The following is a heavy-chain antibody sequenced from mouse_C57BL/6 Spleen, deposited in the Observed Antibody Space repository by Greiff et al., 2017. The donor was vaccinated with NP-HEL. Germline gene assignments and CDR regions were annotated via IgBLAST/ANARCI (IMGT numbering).Heavy chain of an antibody. CDR1: GYTFTSYW. Sequence: QVQLQQPGAELVKPGASVKVSCKASGYTFTSYWMHWVKQRPGQGLEWIGRIHPSDSDTNYNQKFKGKATLTVDKSSSTAYMQLSSLTSEDSAVYYWAIGGYGSSSAWFAYWGQGALVTVSA. V-gene: IGHV1-74*01. CDR2: IHPSDSDT. CDR3: AIGGYGSSSAWFAY. J-gene: IGHJ3*01. D-gene: IGHD1-1*01.